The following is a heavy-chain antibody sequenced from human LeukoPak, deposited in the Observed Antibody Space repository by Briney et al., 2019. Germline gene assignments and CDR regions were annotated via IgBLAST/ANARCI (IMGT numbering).Heavy chain of an antibody. Sequence: ASVKVSCKASGYTFTGCYMHWVRQAPGQGLEWMGWINPNSGGTNYAQKFQGRVTMTRDTSISTAYMELSRLRSDDTAVYYCARYRRSSSSTFFDYWGQGTLVTVSS. CDR2: INPNSGGT. J-gene: IGHJ4*02. CDR1: GYTFTGCY. V-gene: IGHV1-2*02. CDR3: ARYRRSSSSTFFDY. D-gene: IGHD6-13*01.